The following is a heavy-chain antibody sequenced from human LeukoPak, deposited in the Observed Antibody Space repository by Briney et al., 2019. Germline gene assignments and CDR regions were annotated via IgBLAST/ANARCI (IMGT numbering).Heavy chain of an antibody. D-gene: IGHD4-17*01. CDR1: GFSFSDYY. CDR2: MSNSGSTI. CDR3: AREAKDYGDYSYYFDY. J-gene: IGHJ4*02. Sequence: PGGSLRLSCAASGFSFSDYYMSWIRQAPGKGLEWVSYMSNSGSTIYYADSVKGRFTISRDNSKNTLYLQMNSLRAEDTAVYYCAREAKDYGDYSYYFDYWGQGIQVTVSS. V-gene: IGHV3-11*04.